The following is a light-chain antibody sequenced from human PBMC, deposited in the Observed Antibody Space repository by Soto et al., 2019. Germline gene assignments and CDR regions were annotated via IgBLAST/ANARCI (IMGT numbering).Light chain of an antibody. CDR2: EVT. CDR3: TSYARSGYV. CDR1: SSDIYDYKY. J-gene: IGLJ1*01. Sequence: QSALTQPAFVSGSPGQSITISCTGTSSDIYDYKYVSWYQQHPGKAPKLIIYEVTRRPSGVSDRFSGSKSGNTASLTISGLQAEDEADYYCTSYARSGYVFGPGTKVTVL. V-gene: IGLV2-14*01.